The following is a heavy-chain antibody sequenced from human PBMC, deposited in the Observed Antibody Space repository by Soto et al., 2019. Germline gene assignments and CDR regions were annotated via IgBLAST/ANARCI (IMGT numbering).Heavy chain of an antibody. V-gene: IGHV4-39*01. CDR3: ASLLARINDYYYYMDV. Sequence: SETLSLTCTVSGGSISSSSYYWGWIRQPPGKGLEWIGSIYYSGSTYYNPSLKSRVTISVDTSKNQFSLKLSSVTAADTAVYYCASLLARINDYYYYMDVWGKGTTVTVSS. D-gene: IGHD2-15*01. CDR2: IYYSGST. CDR1: GGSISSSSYY. J-gene: IGHJ6*03.